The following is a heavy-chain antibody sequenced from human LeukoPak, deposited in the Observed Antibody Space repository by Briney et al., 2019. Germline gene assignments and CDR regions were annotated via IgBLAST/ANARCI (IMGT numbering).Heavy chain of an antibody. J-gene: IGHJ6*03. CDR1: GFTFSSYA. CDR3: AKDHRDGYNPDYYYYMDV. Sequence: PGGSLRLSCAASGFTFSSYAMSWVRQAPGKGLEWVSAISGSGGSTYYADSVKGRFTISRDNSKNTLYLQMNSLRAEDTAVYYCAKDHRDGYNPDYYYYMDVWGKGTTVTVSS. D-gene: IGHD5-24*01. V-gene: IGHV3-23*01. CDR2: ISGSGGST.